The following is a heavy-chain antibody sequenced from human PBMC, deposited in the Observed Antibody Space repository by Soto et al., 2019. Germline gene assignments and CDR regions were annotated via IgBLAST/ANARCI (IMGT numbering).Heavy chain of an antibody. D-gene: IGHD3-16*01. V-gene: IGHV2-5*02. CDR1: GVLISSSGVG. CDR3: AHDDPDYGMAV. CDR2: IYWDDDK. Sequence: QITLKESGPALVKPTQTLTLTCTLSGVLISSSGVGVDWIRQPPGKALEWLGIIYWDDDKRYSPSLKSRVNFTKDTSKNQVVLTMTNMDPVDTATDYCAHDDPDYGMAVWGQGTTVTV. J-gene: IGHJ6*02.